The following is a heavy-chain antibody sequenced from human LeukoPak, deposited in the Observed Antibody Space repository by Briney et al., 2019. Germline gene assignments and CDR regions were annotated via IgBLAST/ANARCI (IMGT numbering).Heavy chain of an antibody. CDR2: ISWHSGAI. Sequence: HSGRSLRLSCAASGFTFDDYAMHWVRQAPGRGLEWVSTISWHSGAIVYADSVKGRFTISRDNAKNSLYLQMNSLRTEDTALYYCAKADMAVAYMYYFDYWGQGTLVTVSS. CDR1: GFTFDDYA. CDR3: AKADMAVAYMYYFDY. D-gene: IGHD6-19*01. J-gene: IGHJ4*02. V-gene: IGHV3-9*01.